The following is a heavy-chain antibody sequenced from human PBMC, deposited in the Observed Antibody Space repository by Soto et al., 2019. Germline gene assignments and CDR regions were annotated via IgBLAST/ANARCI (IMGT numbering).Heavy chain of an antibody. J-gene: IGHJ6*02. Sequence: QVQLVQSGAEVKKPGASVKVSCKASGHTFTSYDINWVRQATGQGLEWMGWMNPKRGNTGYAQKFQGRVTMTRNTSISTVYMELSSLRSEDTAVYYCARGGAEATFYYYYGMDVWGQGTAVTVSS. CDR2: MNPKRGNT. V-gene: IGHV1-8*01. D-gene: IGHD1-26*01. CDR3: ARGGAEATFYYYYGMDV. CDR1: GHTFTSYD.